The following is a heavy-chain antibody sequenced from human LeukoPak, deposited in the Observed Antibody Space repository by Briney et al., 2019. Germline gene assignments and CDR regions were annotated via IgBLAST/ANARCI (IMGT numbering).Heavy chain of an antibody. V-gene: IGHV4-34*01. CDR3: ARGARLRAARGRAFDI. J-gene: IGHJ3*02. CDR1: GGSFSGYY. D-gene: IGHD6-6*01. Sequence: SETLSLTCAVYGGSFSGYYWSWIRQPPGKGLEWIGEINHSGSTNYNPSLKSRVTISVDTSKNQFSLKLSSVTAADTAVYYCARGARLRAARGRAFDIWGQGTMVTVSS. CDR2: INHSGST.